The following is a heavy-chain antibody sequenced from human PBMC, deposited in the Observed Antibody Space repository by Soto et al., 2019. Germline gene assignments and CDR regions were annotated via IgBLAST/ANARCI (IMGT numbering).Heavy chain of an antibody. V-gene: IGHV3-33*03. CDR2: TWSDGSKK. J-gene: IGHJ4*02. CDR1: GFMFSSYG. CDR3: VIGRPGPVPTRPLFDY. D-gene: IGHD3-10*01. Sequence: QVDLVESGGGVVQPGRSLRLSCAASGFMFSSYGMHWVRQAPGKGLEWVAITWSDGSKKYYADSVQGRFTISRDNSKNTLCQQMDSLQAEDTAVYYVVIGRPGPVPTRPLFDYWGQGTLVTVSS.